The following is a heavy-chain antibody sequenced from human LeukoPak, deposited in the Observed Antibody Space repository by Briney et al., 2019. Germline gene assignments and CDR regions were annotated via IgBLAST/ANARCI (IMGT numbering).Heavy chain of an antibody. CDR2: ISSSGGST. D-gene: IGHD3-3*01. J-gene: IGHJ4*02. CDR3: AKDRIVDDFWSGYYSFFDY. Sequence: GGSLRLSCAASGFTFSSYAMSWVRQAPGKGLEWVSAISSSGGSTYYADSVKGRFTISRDNSKNTLYLQMNSLRAEDTAVYYCAKDRIVDDFWSGYYSFFDYWGQGTLVTVSS. V-gene: IGHV3-23*01. CDR1: GFTFSSYA.